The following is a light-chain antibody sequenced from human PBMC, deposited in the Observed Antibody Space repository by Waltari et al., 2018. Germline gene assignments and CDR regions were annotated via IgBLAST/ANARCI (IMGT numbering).Light chain of an antibody. CDR3: QQRSNWPPLT. V-gene: IGKV3-11*01. J-gene: IGKJ4*01. CDR2: NAA. Sequence: EIVLTQSPATLSLSPGDSATLSCRASQSIRDFLAWYQHKPGQAPRLLIYNAAVRATDTPARFRVSGSGTDFTLTISSLEPEDFAVYYCQQRSNWPPLTFGGGTKVEIK. CDR1: QSIRDF.